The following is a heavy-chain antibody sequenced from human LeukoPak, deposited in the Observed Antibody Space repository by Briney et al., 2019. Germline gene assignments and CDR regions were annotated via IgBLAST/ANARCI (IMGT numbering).Heavy chain of an antibody. CDR1: EFTFSGYW. CDR3: ARDGFVGAADY. D-gene: IGHD6-13*01. Sequence: GGSLSLSCAASEFTFSGYWMRWVRQAPGKGPEWVANINQYGSEKHYVDSVKGRFTISRDNAKNSLFLQMNSLRVDDTAVFYRARDGFVGAADYWGQGTLVTVSS. J-gene: IGHJ4*02. V-gene: IGHV3-7*01. CDR2: INQYGSEK.